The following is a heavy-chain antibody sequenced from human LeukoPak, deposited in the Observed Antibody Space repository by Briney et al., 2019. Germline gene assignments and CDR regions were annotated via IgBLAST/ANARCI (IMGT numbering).Heavy chain of an antibody. J-gene: IGHJ4*02. CDR3: TTYYGGD. Sequence: SGGSLRLSCAASGFTFDDYAMHWVRQAPGKGLEWVSGISWNSGSIGYADSVKGRFTISRDNAKNSLYLQMNSLKTEDTAVYYCTTYYGGDWGQGTLVTVSS. CDR2: ISWNSGSI. CDR1: GFTFDDYA. V-gene: IGHV3-9*01. D-gene: IGHD4-23*01.